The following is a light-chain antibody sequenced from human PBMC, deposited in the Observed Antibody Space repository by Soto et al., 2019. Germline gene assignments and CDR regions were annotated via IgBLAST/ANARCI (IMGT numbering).Light chain of an antibody. CDR2: GAS. J-gene: IGKJ4*01. Sequence: IVWTQSPATLSVSPGERATLSCRASQSVSSNLAWYQQKPGQAPRLLIYGASTRATGIPARFSGSGSGTDFTLTISSLQSEDFAVYYCQQYNDWPLTFGGGTKVDIK. CDR3: QQYNDWPLT. V-gene: IGKV3-15*01. CDR1: QSVSSN.